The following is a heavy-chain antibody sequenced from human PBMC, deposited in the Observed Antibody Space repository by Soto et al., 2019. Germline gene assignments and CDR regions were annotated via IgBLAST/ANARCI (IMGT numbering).Heavy chain of an antibody. D-gene: IGHD6-13*01. CDR3: ARADIAAAGIDYYYYMDV. V-gene: IGHV1-2*04. CDR2: INPNSGGT. CDR1: GYTFTGYY. J-gene: IGHJ6*03. Sequence: GASVMVSCKASGYTFTGYYMHWVRQAPGQGLEWMGWINPNSGGTNYAQKFQGWVTMTRDTSISTAYMELSRLRSDDTAVYYCARADIAAAGIDYYYYMDVWGKGTTVTVSS.